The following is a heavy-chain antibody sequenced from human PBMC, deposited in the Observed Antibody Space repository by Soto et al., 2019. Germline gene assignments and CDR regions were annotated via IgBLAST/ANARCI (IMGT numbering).Heavy chain of an antibody. CDR1: GFSLSTSGVA. CDR2: IYWDDDK. CDR3: AHRLTATAFDI. J-gene: IGHJ3*02. D-gene: IGHD2-21*02. Sequence: QITLKESGPTLVKPTQTLTLTCTFSGFSLSTSGVAVGWIRQPPGKALEWLALIYWDDDKRYSRSMKGRLTITRDTSKNQVVLIMTNMDPEDTATYYCAHRLTATAFDIWGQGTMVTVSS. V-gene: IGHV2-5*02.